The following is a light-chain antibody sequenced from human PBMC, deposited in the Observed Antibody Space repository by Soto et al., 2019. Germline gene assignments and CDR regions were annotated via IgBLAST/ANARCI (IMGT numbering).Light chain of an antibody. J-gene: IGKJ2*01. CDR2: DAS. CDR1: QSVTSSY. CDR3: QHYGGSPPNT. Sequence: IVLTQSPGTLSLSPGERATLSCRASQSVTSSYLAWYQQKPGQAPRLLIYDASSRVTGIPDRFSGSGSGTDFTLTISRLEPEDFAVYYCQHYGGSPPNTFGQGTKLEIK. V-gene: IGKV3-20*01.